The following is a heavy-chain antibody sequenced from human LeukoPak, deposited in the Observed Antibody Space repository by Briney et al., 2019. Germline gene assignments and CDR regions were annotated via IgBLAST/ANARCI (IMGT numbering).Heavy chain of an antibody. CDR2: IYYSGST. CDR3: ARYYHGSGVFDY. J-gene: IGHJ4*02. D-gene: IGHD3-10*01. V-gene: IGHV4-59*01. CDR1: GGSISSYY. Sequence: SETLSLTCTVSGGSISSYYWSWIRQPPGKGLEWIGYIYYSGSTNYNPSLKSRVTISVDTSKNQFSLKLSSVTAADTAVYYCARYYHGSGVFDYWGQGTLVTVSS.